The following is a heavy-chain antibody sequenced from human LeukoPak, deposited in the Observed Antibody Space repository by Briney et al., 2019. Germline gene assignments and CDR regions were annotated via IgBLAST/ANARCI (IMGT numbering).Heavy chain of an antibody. Sequence: GGSLRLSCAASGFTFSSCWMHWARQAPGKGLVWVSRINSDGSSTSYADSVKGRFTISRDNAKNTLYLQMNSLRAEDTAVYYCARDRGGRAVPAANFDYWGQGTLVTVSS. V-gene: IGHV3-74*01. CDR3: ARDRGGRAVPAANFDY. CDR1: GFTFSSCW. CDR2: INSDGSST. J-gene: IGHJ4*02. D-gene: IGHD2-2*01.